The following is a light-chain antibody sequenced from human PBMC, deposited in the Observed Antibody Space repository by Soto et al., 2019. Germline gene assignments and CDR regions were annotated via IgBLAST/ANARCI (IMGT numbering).Light chain of an antibody. CDR2: AAS. V-gene: IGKV1-39*01. CDR3: QQSYSSPPT. J-gene: IGKJ1*01. Sequence: DIQMTQSPSSLSASVGDRVTITCRASQSISNYLNWYQQKPGKAPKFLIYAASSLQSGVPSRFSGSGSGTDFTLTISSLQREDFATYYCQQSYSSPPTFGQGTKVDIK. CDR1: QSISNY.